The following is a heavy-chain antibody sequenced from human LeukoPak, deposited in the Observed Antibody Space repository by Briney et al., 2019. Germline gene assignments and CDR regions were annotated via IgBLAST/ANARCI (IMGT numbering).Heavy chain of an antibody. D-gene: IGHD3-22*01. CDR1: GGSISSYY. V-gene: IGHV4-4*07. CDR2: IYTSGST. J-gene: IGHJ6*03. Sequence: SETLSLTCTVSGGSISSYYWSWIRQPAGKGLEWIGRIYTSGSTNYNPSLKSRVTMSVDTSKNQFSLKLNSVTAADTAVYFCARDRFDDSSGYYYHYYYYMDVWGKGTTVTVSS. CDR3: ARDRFDDSSGYYYHYYYYMDV.